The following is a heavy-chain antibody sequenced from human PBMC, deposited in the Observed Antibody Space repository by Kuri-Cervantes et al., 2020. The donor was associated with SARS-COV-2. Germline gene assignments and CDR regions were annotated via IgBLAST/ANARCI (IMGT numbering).Heavy chain of an antibody. CDR3: AKDRVYCSGGSCPLYY. D-gene: IGHD2-15*01. V-gene: IGHV3-23*01. Sequence: GGSLRLSCAASGFTFSSYAMSWVRQAPGKGLEWDSAISGSGGSTYYADSVKGRFTISRDNSKNTLYLQMNSLRAEDTAVYYCAKDRVYCSGGSCPLYYWGQGTLVTVSS. CDR1: GFTFSSYA. CDR2: ISGSGGST. J-gene: IGHJ4*02.